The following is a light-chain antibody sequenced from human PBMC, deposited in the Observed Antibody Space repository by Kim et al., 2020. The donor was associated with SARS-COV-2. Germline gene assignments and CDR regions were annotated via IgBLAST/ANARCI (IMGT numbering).Light chain of an antibody. CDR2: GSS. CDR1: RDVDHF. J-gene: IGKJ2*01. CDR3: QQSDSSLYT. Sequence: SASVEDTVTITWRASRDVDHFLNWYQHKEGNAPKLLIYGSSTSQRGVPSRFTGSGSGTFFTLTINSLQREDFGTYYCQQSDSSLYTFGQGTKLEI. V-gene: IGKV1-39*01.